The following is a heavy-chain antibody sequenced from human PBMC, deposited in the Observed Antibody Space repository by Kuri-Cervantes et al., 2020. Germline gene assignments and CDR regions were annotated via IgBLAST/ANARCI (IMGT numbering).Heavy chain of an antibody. V-gene: IGHV3-23*01. CDR1: GFTFSSYA. D-gene: IGHD2-8*02. J-gene: IGHJ6*03. Sequence: GESLKISCAASGFTFSSYAMHWVRQAPGKGLEWVSAISGSGGSTYYADSVKGRFTISRDNSKNTLYLQMNSLRAEDTAVYYCARGPMHCTGGVCYAVPYYYYMDVWGKGTTVTVSS. CDR2: ISGSGGST. CDR3: ARGPMHCTGGVCYAVPYYYYMDV.